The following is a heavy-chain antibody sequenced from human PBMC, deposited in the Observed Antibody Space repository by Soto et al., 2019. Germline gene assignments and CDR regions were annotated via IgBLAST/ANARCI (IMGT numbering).Heavy chain of an antibody. D-gene: IGHD3-10*01. V-gene: IGHV1-18*04. CDR3: ARDLDGSGSYYTNY. Sequence: QVQLVQSGAEVKKPGASVKVSCKASGYTFTGYYMHWVRQAPGQGLEWMGWISPHKGDTYYAQRLQGRVTMTTDTSTSTAYMELRSLRSDDTAVYFCARDLDGSGSYYTNYWGQGTLVTVSS. CDR2: ISPHKGDT. J-gene: IGHJ4*02. CDR1: GYTFTGYY.